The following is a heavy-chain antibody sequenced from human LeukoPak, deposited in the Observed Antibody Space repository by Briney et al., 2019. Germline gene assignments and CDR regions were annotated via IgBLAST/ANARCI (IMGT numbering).Heavy chain of an antibody. Sequence: GGSLRLSCAASGFTFSTSWMSWVRQAPGKGLEWVATINQDESKTYYVDSVRGRFTISRDNAKNSLYLQMNSLRADDTAVHFCAREYSSSARDYWGQGTLVTVSS. J-gene: IGHJ4*02. CDR1: GFTFSTSW. CDR2: INQDESKT. D-gene: IGHD6-6*01. CDR3: AREYSSSARDY. V-gene: IGHV3-7*05.